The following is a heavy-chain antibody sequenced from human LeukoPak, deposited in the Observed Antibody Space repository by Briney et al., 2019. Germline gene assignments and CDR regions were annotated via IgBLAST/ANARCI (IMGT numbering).Heavy chain of an antibody. CDR3: ARDRAWFGAIDY. CDR1: GVSITSSSYY. J-gene: IGHJ4*02. V-gene: IGHV4-39*07. Sequence: SETLSLTCTVSGVSITSSSYYWGWIRQPPGKGLEWIGSVSYSGITYYSPSLKSRVTISLDTSKNQFSLKLTSVTAADTAVYYCARDRAWFGAIDYWGQGTLVTVSS. D-gene: IGHD3-10*01. CDR2: VSYSGIT.